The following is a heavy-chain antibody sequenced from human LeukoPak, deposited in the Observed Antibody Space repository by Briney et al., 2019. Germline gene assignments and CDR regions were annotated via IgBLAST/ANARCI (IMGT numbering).Heavy chain of an antibody. CDR1: GGSISSYY. V-gene: IGHV4-59*01. Sequence: SETLSLTCTVSGGSISSYYWSWIRQPPGKGLEWIGYIYYSGSTYYNPSLRSRVTISVDTSKNQFSLKLSSVTAADTAVYYCARSSEGRYYYDSSGFSYYYYYMDVWGKRTTVTISS. J-gene: IGHJ6*03. D-gene: IGHD3-22*01. CDR3: ARSSEGRYYYDSSGFSYYYYYMDV. CDR2: IYYSGST.